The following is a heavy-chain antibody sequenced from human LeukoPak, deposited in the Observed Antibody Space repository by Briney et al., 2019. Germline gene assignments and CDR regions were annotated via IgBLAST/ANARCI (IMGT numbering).Heavy chain of an antibody. J-gene: IGHJ6*02. D-gene: IGHD1-26*01. V-gene: IGHV3-49*04. CDR2: IRGKAYGGTT. Sequence: GGSLRLSCTASGFTFGDYIMSWVRQAPGKGLEWVGFIRGKAYGGTTEYAASVKGRFTISRDDSKSIAYLQVNSLKTEDTAVYYCTRDGSGMHYGMDAWGQGTTVTVSS. CDR3: TRDGSGMHYGMDA. CDR1: GFTFGDYI.